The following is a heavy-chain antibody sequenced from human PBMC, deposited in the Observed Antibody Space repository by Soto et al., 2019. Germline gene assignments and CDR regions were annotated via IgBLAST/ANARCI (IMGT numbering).Heavy chain of an antibody. V-gene: IGHV4-34*01. J-gene: IGHJ4*02. D-gene: IGHD2-2*01. CDR2: INHSGST. CDR3: ARTRVVPAATFDY. Sequence: SETLSLTCAVYGGSFSGYYWSWIRQPPGKGLEWIGEINHSGSTNYNPSLKSRVTISVDTSKNQFSLKLSSVTAADTAVYYCARTRVVPAATFDYWGQGTLVTVPQ. CDR1: GGSFSGYY.